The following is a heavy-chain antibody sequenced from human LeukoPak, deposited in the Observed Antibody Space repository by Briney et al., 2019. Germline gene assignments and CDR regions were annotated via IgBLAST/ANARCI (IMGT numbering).Heavy chain of an antibody. CDR1: GFTFSSYA. CDR3: ARPPGTTVTTVFVY. J-gene: IGHJ4*02. Sequence: GGSPRLSCAASGFTFSSYAMSWVRQAPGKGLEWVSATSGSGGSTYYADSVKGRFTISRDNSKNTLYLQMNSLRAEDTAVYYCARPPGTTVTTVFVYWGQGTLVTVSS. V-gene: IGHV3-23*01. CDR2: TSGSGGST. D-gene: IGHD4-17*01.